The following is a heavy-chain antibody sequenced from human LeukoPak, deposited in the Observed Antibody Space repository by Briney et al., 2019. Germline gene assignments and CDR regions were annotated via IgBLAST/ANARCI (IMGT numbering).Heavy chain of an antibody. CDR2: IRYDGSNK. D-gene: IGHD3-22*01. CDR1: GFTFSSYG. V-gene: IGHV3-30*02. Sequence: GGSLRLSCAASGFTFSSYGMHWVRQAPGKGLEWVAFIRYDGSNKYYADSVKGRFTISRDNSKNTLYLQMNSLRAEDTAVYYWEKQRRWLPLSYSMDVGGKGPTFT. CDR3: EKQRRWLPLSYSMDV. J-gene: IGHJ6*03.